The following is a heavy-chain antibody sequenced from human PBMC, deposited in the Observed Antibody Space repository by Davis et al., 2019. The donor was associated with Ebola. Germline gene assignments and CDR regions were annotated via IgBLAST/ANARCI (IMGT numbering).Heavy chain of an antibody. CDR1: GASISNYY. Sequence: MPSETLSLTCTVSGASISNYYWSWIRQPPGKGLEWIGYIYYSGSSNYNPSLKSRVTISVATSKNQFSLKLTSMTAADTAVYFCARHLSYGGNPSKYYFDFWGQGTLVTVSS. V-gene: IGHV4-59*08. CDR3: ARHLSYGGNPSKYYFDF. J-gene: IGHJ4*02. CDR2: IYYSGSS. D-gene: IGHD4-23*01.